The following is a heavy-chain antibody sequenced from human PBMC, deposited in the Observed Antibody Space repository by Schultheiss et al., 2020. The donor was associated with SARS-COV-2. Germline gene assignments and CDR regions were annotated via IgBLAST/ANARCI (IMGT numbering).Heavy chain of an antibody. V-gene: IGHV4-59*10. CDR1: GGSFSGYY. J-gene: IGHJ4*02. Sequence: SETLSLTCAVYGGSFSGYYWSWIRQPPGKGLEWIGRIYTSGSTNYNPSLKSRVTMSVDTSKNQFSLKLSSVTAADTAVYYCARGGRGIVVDNFDYWGQGTLVTVSS. CDR3: ARGGRGIVVDNFDY. D-gene: IGHD3-22*01. CDR2: IYTSGST.